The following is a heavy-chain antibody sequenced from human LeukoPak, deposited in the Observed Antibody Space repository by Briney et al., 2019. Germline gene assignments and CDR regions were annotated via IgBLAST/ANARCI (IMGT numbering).Heavy chain of an antibody. CDR2: FDPEDGET. Sequence: GASVKVSCKVSGYTLTELSMHWVRQAPGKGLEWMGGFDPEDGETIYAQKFQGRVTMTEDTSTDTAYMELSSLRSDDTAVYYCATRWGMVQGDDRSRDAFDIWGQGTMVTVSS. J-gene: IGHJ3*02. CDR3: ATRWGMVQGDDRSRDAFDI. V-gene: IGHV1-24*01. CDR1: GYTLTELS. D-gene: IGHD3-10*01.